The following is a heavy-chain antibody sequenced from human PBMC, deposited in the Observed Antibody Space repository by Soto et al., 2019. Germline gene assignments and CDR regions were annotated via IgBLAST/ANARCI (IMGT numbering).Heavy chain of an antibody. CDR2: INPSGGST. V-gene: IGHV1-46*01. CDR1: GYTFTSYY. CDR3: ASAVPPPTHCGGDCYSAIFDY. J-gene: IGHJ4*02. Sequence: QVQLVQSGAEVKKPGASVKVSCKASGYTFTSYYMHWVRQAPGQGLEWMGIINPSGGSTSYAQKFQGRVTMTRDTSTSTVYMALSSLRSEDTAVYYCASAVPPPTHCGGDCYSAIFDYWGQGTLVTVSS. D-gene: IGHD2-21*02.